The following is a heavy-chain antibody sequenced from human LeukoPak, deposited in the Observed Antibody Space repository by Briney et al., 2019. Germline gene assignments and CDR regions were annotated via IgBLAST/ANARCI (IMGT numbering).Heavy chain of an antibody. Sequence: PGGSLRLSCAASGFTFSSYEMDWVRQAPGKGLEWVSYISSSGSTIYYADSVKGRFTISRDNAKSSLCLQMDSLRAGDTAVYYCAREDGSQLDYWGRGTLVTVSS. CDR2: ISSSGSTI. D-gene: IGHD1-26*01. CDR1: GFTFSSYE. J-gene: IGHJ4*02. V-gene: IGHV3-48*03. CDR3: AREDGSQLDY.